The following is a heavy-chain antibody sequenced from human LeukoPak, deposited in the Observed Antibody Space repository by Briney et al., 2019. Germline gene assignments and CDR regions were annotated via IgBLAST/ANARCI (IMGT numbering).Heavy chain of an antibody. Sequence: SVNVSCKASGGTFSSYAISWVRQAPGQGLEWMGGIIPIFGTANYAQKFQGRVTMTRDTSISTAYMELSRLRSDDTAVYYCARIWVRQGYWYFDLWGRGTLVTVSS. J-gene: IGHJ2*01. CDR2: IIPIFGTA. D-gene: IGHD3-10*01. CDR1: GGTFSSYA. V-gene: IGHV1-69*05. CDR3: ARIWVRQGYWYFDL.